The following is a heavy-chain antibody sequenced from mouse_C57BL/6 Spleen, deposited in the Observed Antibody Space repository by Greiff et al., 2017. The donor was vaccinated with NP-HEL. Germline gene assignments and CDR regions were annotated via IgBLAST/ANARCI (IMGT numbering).Heavy chain of an antibody. V-gene: IGHV14-4*01. CDR2: IDPENGDT. J-gene: IGHJ1*03. Sequence: VQLKESGAELVRPGASVKLSCTASGFNIKDDYMHWVKQRPEQGLEWIGWIDPENGDTEYASKFQGKATITADTSSNTAYLQLSSLTSEDTAVYYCTTVYYGGRGYFEVWGTGATVTVSS. D-gene: IGHD1-1*01. CDR3: TTVYYGGRGYFEV. CDR1: GFNIKDDY.